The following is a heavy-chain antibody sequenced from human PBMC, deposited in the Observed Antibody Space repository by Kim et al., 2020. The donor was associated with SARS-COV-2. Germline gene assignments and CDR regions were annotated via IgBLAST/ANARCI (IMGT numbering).Heavy chain of an antibody. V-gene: IGHV3-53*01. CDR3: ARDVGDYNGMNN. Sequence: YYADSVRGRFTISRDNSKNTLDLQRTSRRAEDTAVYYWARDVGDYNGMNNWGQGTTVTVSS. D-gene: IGHD3-10*01. J-gene: IGHJ6*02.